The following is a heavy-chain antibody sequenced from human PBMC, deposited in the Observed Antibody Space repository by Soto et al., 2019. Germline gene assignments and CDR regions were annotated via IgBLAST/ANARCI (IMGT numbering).Heavy chain of an antibody. CDR2: TSYDGSNK. J-gene: IGHJ5*02. Sequence: QVQLVESGGGVVQPGRSLRLSCAASGFTFSSYGMHWVRQAPGKGLEWVAVTSYDGSNKYYADSVKGRFTISRDNSKNTLYLQMNSLRAEDTAVYYCAKDLDDILTGAQWNWFDPWGQGTLVTVSS. CDR1: GFTFSSYG. CDR3: AKDLDDILTGAQWNWFDP. D-gene: IGHD3-9*01. V-gene: IGHV3-30*18.